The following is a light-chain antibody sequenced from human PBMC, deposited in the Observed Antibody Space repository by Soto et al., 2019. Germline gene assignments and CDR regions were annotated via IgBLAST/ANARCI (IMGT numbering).Light chain of an antibody. Sequence: VLTQPPSVSGAPGQRVTISCAGGSSNIGAGYDVHWYQHIPGTAPKLLIYINTNRPSGVPDRFSGSRSGPSASLAITGLQAQDEAVYFCQSYDSTLKTYVFGSGTKVTVL. V-gene: IGLV1-40*01. CDR3: QSYDSTLKTYV. J-gene: IGLJ1*01. CDR1: SSNIGAGYD. CDR2: INT.